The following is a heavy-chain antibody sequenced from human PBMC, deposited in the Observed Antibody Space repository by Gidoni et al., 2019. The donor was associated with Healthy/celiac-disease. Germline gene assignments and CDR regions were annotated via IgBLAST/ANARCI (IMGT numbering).Heavy chain of an antibody. V-gene: IGHV4-34*01. Sequence: QVQLQQWGAGLLKPSETLSLTCAVYGGSFSGYYWSWIRQPPGKGLEWIGEINHSGSTNYTPSLKSRVTISVDTSKNQFSLQLSSVTAADTAVYYCARGSGSSYLYYYYYMDVWGKGTTVTVSS. J-gene: IGHJ6*03. CDR3: ARGSGSSYLYYYYYMDV. CDR1: GGSFSGYY. CDR2: INHSGST. D-gene: IGHD6-13*01.